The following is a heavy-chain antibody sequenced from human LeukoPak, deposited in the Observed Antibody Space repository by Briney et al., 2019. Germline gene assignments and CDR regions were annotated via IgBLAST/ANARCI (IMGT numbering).Heavy chain of an antibody. CDR3: ARGGDSSGLHSLDP. CDR2: IIPIFGIA. D-gene: IGHD3-22*01. Sequence: GASVEVSCKASGGTFSSYAISWVRQAPGQGLEWMGRIIPIFGIANYAQKFQGRVTITADKSTSTAYMELSSLRSEDTAVYYCARGGDSSGLHSLDPWGQGTLVTVSS. J-gene: IGHJ5*02. V-gene: IGHV1-69*04. CDR1: GGTFSSYA.